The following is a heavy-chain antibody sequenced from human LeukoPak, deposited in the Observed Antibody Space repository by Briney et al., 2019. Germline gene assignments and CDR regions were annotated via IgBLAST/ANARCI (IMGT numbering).Heavy chain of an antibody. CDR2: IYSGGNT. J-gene: IGHJ4*02. Sequence: GGSLRLSCAASGFTVSSNFMSWVRQAPGQGLELVSVIYSGGNTYYADSERGRFTIFRDNSKNTLYLQMNSLRAEDTAMYYCARKYTYGLDWGQGTLVTVSS. V-gene: IGHV3-66*01. CDR1: GFTVSSNF. CDR3: ARKYTYGLD. D-gene: IGHD5-18*01.